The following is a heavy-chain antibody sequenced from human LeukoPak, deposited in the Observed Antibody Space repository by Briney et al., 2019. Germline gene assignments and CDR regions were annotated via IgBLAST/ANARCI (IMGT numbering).Heavy chain of an antibody. J-gene: IGHJ2*01. CDR3: AKAHLVSVVPPLWYFDL. CDR2: ISWNSGSI. CDR1: GFTFDDYA. D-gene: IGHD2-15*01. V-gene: IGHV3-9*01. Sequence: GGSLRLSCAASGFTFDDYAMHWVRQAPGKGLNGVAGISWNSGSIGYADSVMGRFTISRDNAKNSLYLQMNSLRAEDTALYYCAKAHLVSVVPPLWYFDLWRRGTLVTVSS.